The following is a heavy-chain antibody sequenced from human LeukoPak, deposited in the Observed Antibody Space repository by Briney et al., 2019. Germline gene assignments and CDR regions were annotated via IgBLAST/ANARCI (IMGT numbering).Heavy chain of an antibody. CDR3: ASMGGTMRGYYYYYGMDV. Sequence: GASVKVSCKDSGYTFTSYAMNWVRQAPGQGLEWMGWINTNTGNPTYAQGFTGRFVFSLDTSVSTAYLQISSLKAEDTAVYYCASMGGTMRGYYYYYGMDVWGQGTTVTVSS. J-gene: IGHJ6*02. V-gene: IGHV7-4-1*02. CDR1: GYTFTSYA. D-gene: IGHD1-1*01. CDR2: INTNTGNP.